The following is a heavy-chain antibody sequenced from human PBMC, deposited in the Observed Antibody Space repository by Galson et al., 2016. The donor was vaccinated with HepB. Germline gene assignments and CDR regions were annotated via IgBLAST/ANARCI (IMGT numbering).Heavy chain of an antibody. D-gene: IGHD5-12*01. CDR1: GFDFSDYY. J-gene: IGHJ4*02. V-gene: IGHV3-11*06. CDR3: ARSPVTTMRNRYFDF. Sequence: SLRLSCAASGFDFSDYYMSWLRQAPGKGLEWVSYISSSNGYTHYADSVRGRFTISRDNAKNSVHLRMNSLRAEDTAMYYCARSPVTTMRNRYFDFWGQGTLVTVSS. CDR2: ISSSNGYT.